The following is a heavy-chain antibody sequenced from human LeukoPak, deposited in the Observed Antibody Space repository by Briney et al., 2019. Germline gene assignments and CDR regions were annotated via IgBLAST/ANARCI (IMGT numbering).Heavy chain of an antibody. J-gene: IGHJ3*02. CDR2: ISSSSSYI. D-gene: IGHD6-13*01. CDR3: AREMAAAGTGAFDI. Sequence: GSLRLSCAASGFTFSSYSMNWVRQAPGKGLEWVSSISSSSSYIYYADSMKGRFTISRDNAKNSLCLQMNSLRAEDTAVYYCAREMAAAGTGAFDIWGQGTMVTVSS. CDR1: GFTFSSYS. V-gene: IGHV3-21*01.